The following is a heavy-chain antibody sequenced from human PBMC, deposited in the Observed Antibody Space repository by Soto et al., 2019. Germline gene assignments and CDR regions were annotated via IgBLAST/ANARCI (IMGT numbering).Heavy chain of an antibody. CDR1: GFTFDDYA. V-gene: IGHV3-9*01. D-gene: IGHD2-2*01. J-gene: IGHJ4*02. CDR3: AKGGQLLTEGGGY. Sequence: EVQLVESGGGLVQPGRSLRLSCAASGFTFDDYAMHWVRQAPGKGLEWVSGISWNSGSIRYVDSVKGRFTISRDNAKNSLYLQMNSLRTEDTALYYCAKGGQLLTEGGGYWGQGTLVTVSS. CDR2: ISWNSGSI.